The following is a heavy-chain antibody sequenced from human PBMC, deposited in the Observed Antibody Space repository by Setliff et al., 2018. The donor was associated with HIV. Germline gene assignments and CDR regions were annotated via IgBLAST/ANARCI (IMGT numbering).Heavy chain of an antibody. CDR3: ARGVVVVPTAMSDY. CDR1: EYTFTGYY. CDR2: INPNSGGT. Sequence: ASVKVSCKASEYTFTGYYIHWVRQAPGQGLEWMGWINPNSGGTNYAQKFQGRVTMTRDTSVSTAYMELSRLRSDDTAIYYCARGVVVVPTAMSDYWGQGTLVTVSS. J-gene: IGHJ4*02. D-gene: IGHD2-2*01. V-gene: IGHV1-2*02.